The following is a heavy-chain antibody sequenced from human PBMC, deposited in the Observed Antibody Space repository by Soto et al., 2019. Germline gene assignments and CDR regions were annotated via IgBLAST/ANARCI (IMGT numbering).Heavy chain of an antibody. CDR3: ARGLVVVAATRAEYWFDP. J-gene: IGHJ5*02. Sequence: SETLSLTCTVSGGSISSGDYYWSWIRQPPGKGLEWIGYIYYSGSTYYNPSLKSRVTISVDTSKNQFSLKLSSVTAADTAVYYCARGLVVVAATRAEYWFDPWGQGTLVTVSS. D-gene: IGHD2-15*01. CDR1: GGSISSGDYY. CDR2: IYYSGST. V-gene: IGHV4-30-4*01.